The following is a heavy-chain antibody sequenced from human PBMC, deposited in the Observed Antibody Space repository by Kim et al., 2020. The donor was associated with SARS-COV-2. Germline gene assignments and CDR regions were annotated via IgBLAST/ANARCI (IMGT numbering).Heavy chain of an antibody. CDR1: GGSISSYY. J-gene: IGHJ4*02. CDR2: IYTSGST. CDR3: ARDFGEDVRPLYYYDSSGLGY. Sequence: SETLSLTCTVSGGSISSYYWSWIRQPAGKGLEWIGRIYTSGSTNYNPSLKSRVTMSVDTSKNQFSLKLSSVTAADTAVYYCARDFGEDVRPLYYYDSSGLGYWGQGTLVTVSS. V-gene: IGHV4-4*07. D-gene: IGHD3-22*01.